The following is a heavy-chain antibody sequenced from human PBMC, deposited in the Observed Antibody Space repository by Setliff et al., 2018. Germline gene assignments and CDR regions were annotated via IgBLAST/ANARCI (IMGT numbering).Heavy chain of an antibody. D-gene: IGHD4-17*01. Sequence: PSETLSLTCTVSGVSIRCYYWSWIRQPPGKGLEWIGYIFYSGSSNYNPSLQSRVSISVDTSKNQLPLKLDSLTAADTAVYFCARLPRTVTHFDYWGQGARVTSPQ. CDR3: ARLPRTVTHFDY. J-gene: IGHJ4*02. CDR2: IFYSGSS. V-gene: IGHV4-59*01. CDR1: GVSIRCYY.